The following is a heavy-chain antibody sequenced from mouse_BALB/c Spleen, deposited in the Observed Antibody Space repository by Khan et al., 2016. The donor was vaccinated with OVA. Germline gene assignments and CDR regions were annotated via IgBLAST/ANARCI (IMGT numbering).Heavy chain of an antibody. D-gene: IGHD1-2*01. J-gene: IGHJ4*01. CDR2: IWGDGST. CDR1: GFSLTSYG. CDR3: AKWGTANYYAMDY. V-gene: IGHV2-3*01. Sequence: QVQLKESGPGLVAPSQSLSITCTVSGFSLTSYGVNWVRQPPGKGLEWLGVIWGDGSTNYHSTLMSRLSISNDNSQSQVFLKLSSLQTDDTATYYCAKWGTANYYAMDYWGQGTSVTVSS.